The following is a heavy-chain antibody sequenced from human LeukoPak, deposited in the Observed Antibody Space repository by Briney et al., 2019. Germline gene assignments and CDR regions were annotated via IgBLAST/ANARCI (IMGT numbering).Heavy chain of an antibody. J-gene: IGHJ4*02. D-gene: IGHD6-13*01. CDR2: IWYDGSNK. CDR3: ARDMGIAAAAVDY. V-gene: IGHV3-33*01. Sequence: PGRSLRLSCAASGFTFSSCGMNWSRQAPGKGLEWVALIWYDGSNKYYADSVKGRFTISRDNSKNTLYLQMNSLRAEDTAVYYCARDMGIAAAAVDYWGQGTLVTVSS. CDR1: GFTFSSCG.